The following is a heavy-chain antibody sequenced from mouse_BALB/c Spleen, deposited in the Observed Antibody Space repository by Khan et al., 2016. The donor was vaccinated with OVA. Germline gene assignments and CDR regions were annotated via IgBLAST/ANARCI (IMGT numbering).Heavy chain of an antibody. D-gene: IGHD2-14*01. CDR1: GYTFISYT. J-gene: IGHJ3*01. Sequence: VQLQESGAELARPGASVKMSCKASGYTFISYTIHWIKKRPGQGLEWIGYINPSNGYTNYNQKFKDKATLTTDKSSTTAYLQLSSLTSDDSVVYNCVRDGAYHRNDGWFAYWGQGTLVTVSA. CDR3: VRDGAYHRNDGWFAY. CDR2: INPSNGYT. V-gene: IGHV1-4*01.